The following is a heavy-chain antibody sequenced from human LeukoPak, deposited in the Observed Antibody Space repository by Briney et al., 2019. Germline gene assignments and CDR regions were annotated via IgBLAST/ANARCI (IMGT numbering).Heavy chain of an antibody. CDR3: AREGILTGSYMGIDY. Sequence: GGSLRLSCSASGFTFSSYAMSWVRQAPGKRLEWVSAISGSGGSTYYADSVKGRFTISRDNSKNTLYLQMNSLRAEDTAVYYCAREGILTGSYMGIDYWGQGTLVTVSS. J-gene: IGHJ4*02. V-gene: IGHV3-23*01. D-gene: IGHD3-9*01. CDR2: ISGSGGST. CDR1: GFTFSSYA.